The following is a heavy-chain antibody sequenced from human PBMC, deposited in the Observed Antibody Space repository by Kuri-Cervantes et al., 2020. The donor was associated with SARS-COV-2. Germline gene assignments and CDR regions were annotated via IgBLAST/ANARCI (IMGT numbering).Heavy chain of an antibody. V-gene: IGHV3-53*01. J-gene: IGHJ4*02. Sequence: GESLKISWAASGFTVSSNYMSWVRQAPGKGLEWGSVIYSGGSTFYAYSVQGRFTISRDNSKNTLYLQMNSLRAEDTAVYYCAKARKSKEWIEDFDYWGQGTLVTVSS. CDR1: GFTVSSNY. D-gene: IGHD3-3*01. CDR2: IYSGGST. CDR3: AKARKSKEWIEDFDY.